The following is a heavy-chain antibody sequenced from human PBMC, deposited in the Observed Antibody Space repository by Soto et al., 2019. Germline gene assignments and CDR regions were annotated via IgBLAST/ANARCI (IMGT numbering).Heavy chain of an antibody. CDR1: GFTFSDYY. V-gene: IGHV3-11*06. Sequence: PGGSLSLSRAASGFTFSDYYMSWIRQAPGKGLEWVSYISSSSSYTNYADSVKGRFTISRDNAKNSLYLQMNSLRAEDTAVYYCARVIAAAGTFADYWGQGTLVTVS. CDR2: ISSSSSYT. D-gene: IGHD6-13*01. CDR3: ARVIAAAGTFADY. J-gene: IGHJ4*02.